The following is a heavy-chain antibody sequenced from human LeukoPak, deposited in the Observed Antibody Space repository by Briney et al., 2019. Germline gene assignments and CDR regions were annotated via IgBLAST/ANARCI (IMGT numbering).Heavy chain of an antibody. V-gene: IGHV3-21*01. CDR1: GFTFSSYS. Sequence: GGSLRLSCAASGFTFSSYSMNWVRQAPGKGLEWVSSISSSSSYIYYADSVKGRFTISRDNAKNSLYLQMNSPRAEDTAVYYCARDYYYDSSGYYYVLYYFDYWGQGALVTVSS. CDR2: ISSSSSYI. J-gene: IGHJ4*02. D-gene: IGHD3-22*01. CDR3: ARDYYYDSSGYYYVLYYFDY.